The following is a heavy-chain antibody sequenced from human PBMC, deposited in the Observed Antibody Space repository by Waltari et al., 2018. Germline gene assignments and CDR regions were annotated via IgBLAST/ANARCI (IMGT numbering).Heavy chain of an antibody. V-gene: IGHV3-23*01. D-gene: IGHD3-22*01. J-gene: IGHJ3*02. Sequence: EVQLLESGGGLVQPGGSLRLSCAASGFTFSKYAMSWVRQDPGKGLEWVSAISGGGGSTYYADSVKGRFTISRDNSKNTLFLQMNSLRAEDTAVYYCAKDLGYYDSSDDAFDIWGQGTMVTVSS. CDR2: ISGGGGST. CDR1: GFTFSKYA. CDR3: AKDLGYYDSSDDAFDI.